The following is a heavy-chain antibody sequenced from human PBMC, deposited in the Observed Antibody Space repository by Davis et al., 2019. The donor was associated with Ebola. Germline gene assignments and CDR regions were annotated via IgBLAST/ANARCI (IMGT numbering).Heavy chain of an antibody. V-gene: IGHV1-2*02. CDR1: GYTFTDYY. CDR3: ARGVAVSSNWYRGWFDP. Sequence: ASVKVSCKASGYTFTDYYMHWVRQAPGQGLEWMGWINPNSGRTNYAQKFQGRVTMTRDTSISTGYMELSRLTSDDTAVYYCARGVAVSSNWYRGWFDPWGQGTLVTVSS. J-gene: IGHJ5*02. CDR2: INPNSGRT. D-gene: IGHD6-13*01.